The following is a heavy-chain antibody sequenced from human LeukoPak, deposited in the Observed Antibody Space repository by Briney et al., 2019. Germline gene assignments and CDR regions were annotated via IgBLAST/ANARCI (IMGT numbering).Heavy chain of an antibody. D-gene: IGHD3-10*01. Sequence: ASVKVSCKASGYTFTSYGISWVRQAPGQGLEWMGWISAYNGNTNYAQKLQGRVTMTTDTSTSTAYMELRSLRSDDTAVYYCARDEITMVRGVTVGPYYYGMDVWGQGTTVTVSS. CDR2: ISAYNGNT. CDR1: GYTFTSYG. J-gene: IGHJ6*02. V-gene: IGHV1-18*01. CDR3: ARDEITMVRGVTVGPYYYGMDV.